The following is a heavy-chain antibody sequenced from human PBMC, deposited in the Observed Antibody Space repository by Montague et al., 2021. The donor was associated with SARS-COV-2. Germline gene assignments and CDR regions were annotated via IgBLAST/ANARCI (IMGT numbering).Heavy chain of an antibody. D-gene: IGHD1-26*01. CDR1: GDSINTNNY. Sequence: SETLSLTCVVSGDSINTNNYFTWVRLPPGKGLGRVGEVYLTVGTKYKPSRKSRVSVSVDKSWNQFSLRLTSVAAADTDFYSCARKGGGRSDLADWGQGTLVTVSS. J-gene: IGHJ4*02. CDR3: ARKGGGRSDLAD. V-gene: IGHV4-4*02. CDR2: VYLTVGT.